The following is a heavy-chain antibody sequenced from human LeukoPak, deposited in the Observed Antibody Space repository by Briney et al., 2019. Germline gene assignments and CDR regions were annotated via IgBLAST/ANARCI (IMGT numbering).Heavy chain of an antibody. CDR1: GFTFSSYS. CDR3: AKEGDGAARFAFDI. V-gene: IGHV3-30*18. J-gene: IGHJ3*02. Sequence: PGGSLRLSCAASGFTFSSYSMNWVRQAPGKGLEWVAVVSSDGGTKYYADSVKGRFTISRDNSKDTLYLQMNSLKTEDTAVYYCAKEGDGAARFAFDIWGQGTMVTVSS. D-gene: IGHD6-6*01. CDR2: VSSDGGTK.